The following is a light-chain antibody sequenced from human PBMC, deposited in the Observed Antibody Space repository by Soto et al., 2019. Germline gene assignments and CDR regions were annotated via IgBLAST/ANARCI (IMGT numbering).Light chain of an antibody. CDR2: DVS. V-gene: IGLV2-11*01. J-gene: IGLJ1*01. Sequence: QSVLTQPRSVSGSPGQSVTISGTGTSSDVGGYNYVSWYQQHPGKAPKLMIYDVSKRPSGVPDRFSGSKSGNTASLTISGLQAEDEADYYCCSYAGSYIPYVFGTGTKLTVL. CDR3: CSYAGSYIPYV. CDR1: SSDVGGYNY.